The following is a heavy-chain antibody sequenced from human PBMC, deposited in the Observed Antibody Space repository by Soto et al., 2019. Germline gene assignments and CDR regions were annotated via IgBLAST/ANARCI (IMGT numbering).Heavy chain of an antibody. V-gene: IGHV1-69*02. D-gene: IGHD6-13*01. CDR2: IIPILGIA. CDR1: GGTFSSYT. Sequence: QVQLVQSGAEVKKPGSSVKVSCKASGGTFSSYTISWVRQAPGQGLEWMGRIIPILGIANYAQKFQGRVTITAEKSTSTAYMELISLRSEDTAVYYCATMGYSSSWYVDYWGQGTLVTVSS. CDR3: ATMGYSSSWYVDY. J-gene: IGHJ4*02.